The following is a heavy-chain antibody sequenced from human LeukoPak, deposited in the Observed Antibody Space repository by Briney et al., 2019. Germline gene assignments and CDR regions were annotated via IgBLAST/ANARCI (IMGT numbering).Heavy chain of an antibody. CDR2: IYYDGSTT. J-gene: IGHJ4*02. CDR1: GFSFSNYW. CDR3: AIVGQISMIRGNWPRD. Sequence: GGSLRLSCAASGFSFSNYWMCWVRQAPGKGLEWVSRIYYDGSTTNYADSVKGRFTISRDNAKNTLYLQMNSLRAEDTAVYYCAIVGQISMIRGNWPRDWGQGTLVTVSS. D-gene: IGHD3-10*01. V-gene: IGHV3-74*01.